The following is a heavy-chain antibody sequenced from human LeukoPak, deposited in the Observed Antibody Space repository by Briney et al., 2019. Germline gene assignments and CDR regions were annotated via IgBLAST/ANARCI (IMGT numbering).Heavy chain of an antibody. CDR3: ASGGFCGSTTCYPNWFDP. J-gene: IGHJ5*02. CDR1: GGSISSSNW. Sequence: SGTLSLTCAVSGGSISSSNWWSWVRQPPGKGLKWIGEIYHSGSTNYNPSLKSRVTISVDTSKNQFSLKLSSVTAADTAVYYCASGGFCGSTTCYPNWFDPWGQGTLVTVSS. CDR2: IYHSGST. D-gene: IGHD2-2*01. V-gene: IGHV4-4*02.